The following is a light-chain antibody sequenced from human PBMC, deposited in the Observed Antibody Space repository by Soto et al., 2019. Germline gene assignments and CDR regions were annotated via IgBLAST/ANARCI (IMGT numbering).Light chain of an antibody. CDR3: QQYGSSPLT. V-gene: IGKV3-20*01. CDR1: QIVSFSY. CDR2: GAS. J-gene: IGKJ4*01. Sequence: EIVLTQSPGTLFLSPGDRATLSCRASQIVSFSYLAWYQQKPGQAPRLLIYGASSRATGIPDRFSGSESGTDFTLTISRLEPEDLAVYYCQQYGSSPLTFGGGTKVEIK.